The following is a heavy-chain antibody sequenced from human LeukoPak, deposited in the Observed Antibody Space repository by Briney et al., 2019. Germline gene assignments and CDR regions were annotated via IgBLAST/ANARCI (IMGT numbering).Heavy chain of an antibody. J-gene: IGHJ4*02. V-gene: IGHV1-18*01. Sequence: VASVKVSCKASGYTFTSYGISWVRQASGQGLEWMGWISAYNGNTNYAQKLQGRVTMTTDTSTSTAYMELRSLRSDDTAVYYCARVASAVAGSRYFDYWGQGTLVTVSS. D-gene: IGHD6-19*01. CDR1: GYTFTSYG. CDR2: ISAYNGNT. CDR3: ARVASAVAGSRYFDY.